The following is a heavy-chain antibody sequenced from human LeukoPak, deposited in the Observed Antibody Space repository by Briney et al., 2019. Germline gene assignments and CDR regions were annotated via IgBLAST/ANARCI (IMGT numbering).Heavy chain of an antibody. D-gene: IGHD2-2*01. CDR3: AKDDSAAPFDY. V-gene: IGHV3-30*18. CDR1: GFTFSSYG. CDR2: ISYDGSNK. J-gene: IGHJ4*02. Sequence: PGRSLRLSCAASGFTFSSYGMHWVRQAPGKGLEWVAVISYDGSNKYYADSVKGRFTISRDISKNTLYLQMNSLRAEDTAVYYCAKDDSAAPFDYWGQGTLVTVSS.